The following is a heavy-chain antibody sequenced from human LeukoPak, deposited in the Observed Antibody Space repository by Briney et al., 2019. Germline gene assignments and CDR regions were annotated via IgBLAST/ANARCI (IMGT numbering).Heavy chain of an antibody. CDR3: ARRWLQITSPFDN. Sequence: PSETLSLTCTVAGGSISSSSYYWVWIRQPPGKGLEWIGSIYYGGSTYYNPSLKSRVTISVDTSKNHFSLRLSSVTAADTAVYYCARRWLQITSPFDNWGQGTLVTVSS. D-gene: IGHD5-24*01. J-gene: IGHJ4*02. CDR2: IYYGGST. V-gene: IGHV4-39*02. CDR1: GGSISSSSYY.